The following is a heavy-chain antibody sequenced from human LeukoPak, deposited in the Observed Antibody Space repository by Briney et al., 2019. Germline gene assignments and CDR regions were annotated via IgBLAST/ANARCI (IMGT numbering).Heavy chain of an antibody. J-gene: IGHJ5*02. CDR3: ARHSMRVAARRGEWENWFDP. CDR1: GGSISSSSYY. CDR2: IYYSGST. V-gene: IGHV4-39*01. Sequence: PSETLSFTCTVSGGSISSSSYYWGWIRQPPGKGLDWIGSIYYSGSTYYNPSLKSRVTISVDTSKNQFSLKLSSVTAADTAVYYCARHSMRVAARRGEWENWFDPWGQGTLVTVSS. D-gene: IGHD6-6*01.